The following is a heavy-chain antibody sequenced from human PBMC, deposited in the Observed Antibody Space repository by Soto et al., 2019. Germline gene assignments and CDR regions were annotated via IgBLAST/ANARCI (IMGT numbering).Heavy chain of an antibody. Sequence: ASVKVSCKASAYTFNTFGVTWVRQAPGQGLEWMGCVSGYGGKRDYSRKLQGRVTLTADPSTSTSYMELRNLTSDDTAVYYCARGWGKYFGVNDPWGQGTLVTV. CDR3: ARGWGKYFGVNDP. CDR2: VSGYGGKR. V-gene: IGHV1-18*01. D-gene: IGHD2-8*01. J-gene: IGHJ5*02. CDR1: AYTFNTFG.